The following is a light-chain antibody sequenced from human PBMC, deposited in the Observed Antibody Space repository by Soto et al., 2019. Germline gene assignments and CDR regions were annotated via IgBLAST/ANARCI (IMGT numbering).Light chain of an antibody. CDR3: QSYDSSLSVL. CDR2: ANS. V-gene: IGLV1-40*01. J-gene: IGLJ2*01. Sequence: QSVLTQPPSVSGAPGQRGTISCTGSSSNIGAGYGVHWYQQLPGAAPKLLIYANSNRPSGVPDRFSGSKSGTSASLAITGLQAEDEADYYCQSYDSSLSVLFGGGTKLTVL. CDR1: SSNIGAGYG.